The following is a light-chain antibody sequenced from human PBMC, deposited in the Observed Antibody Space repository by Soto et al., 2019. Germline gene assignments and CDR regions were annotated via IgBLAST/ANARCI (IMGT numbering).Light chain of an antibody. CDR2: DNS. Sequence: QSVLTQPPSVSAAPGQKVTISCSGSSSNIGNNYVSWYQHLPGTAPKLLIYDNSKRPSGIPDRFSDSKSGTSATLGITGLQTGDEADYYCGTWDSSLSAVVFGGGTKLTVL. CDR3: GTWDSSLSAVV. CDR1: SSNIGNNY. V-gene: IGLV1-51*01. J-gene: IGLJ2*01.